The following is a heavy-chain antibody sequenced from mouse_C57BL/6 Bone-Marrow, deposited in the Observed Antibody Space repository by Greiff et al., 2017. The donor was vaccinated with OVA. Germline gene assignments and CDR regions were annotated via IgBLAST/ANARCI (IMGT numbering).Heavy chain of an antibody. CDR1: GYTFTSYW. V-gene: IGHV1-50*01. Sequence: VQLQQPGAELVKPGASVKLSCKASGYTFTSYWMQWVKQRPGQGLEWIGEIDPSDSYTNYNQKFKGKATLTVDTSSSTAYMQLSSLTSEDSAVYYCASAVFAYSGQGTLVTVSA. J-gene: IGHJ3*01. CDR2: IDPSDSYT. CDR3: ASAVFAY.